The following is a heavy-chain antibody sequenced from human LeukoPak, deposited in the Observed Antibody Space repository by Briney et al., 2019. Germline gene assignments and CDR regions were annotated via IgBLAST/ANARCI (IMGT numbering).Heavy chain of an antibody. CDR3: TTIAAAERFNWFDP. CDR1: GYTLTELS. Sequence: SCKVSGYTLTELSMHWVRQAPGKGLEWVSVIYSGGSTYYADSVKGRFTISRDNSKNTLYLQMNSLRAEDTAVYYCTTIAAAERFNWFDPWGQGTLVTVSS. D-gene: IGHD6-13*01. J-gene: IGHJ5*02. CDR2: IYSGGST. V-gene: IGHV3-66*01.